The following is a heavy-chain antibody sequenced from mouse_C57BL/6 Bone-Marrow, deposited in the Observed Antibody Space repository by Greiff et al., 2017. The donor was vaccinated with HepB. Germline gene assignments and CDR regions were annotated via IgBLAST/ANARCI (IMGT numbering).Heavy chain of an antibody. V-gene: IGHV1-26*01. CDR1: GYTFTDYY. D-gene: IGHD2-3*01. J-gene: IGHJ3*01. Sequence: EVQLQQSGPELVKPGASVKISCKASGYTFTDYYMNWVKQSHGKSLEWIGDINPNNGGTSYNQKFKGKATLTVDKSSSTAYMEHRSLTSEDSAVYYCASADGYYVAWFAYWGQGTLVTVSA. CDR2: INPNNGGT. CDR3: ASADGYYVAWFAY.